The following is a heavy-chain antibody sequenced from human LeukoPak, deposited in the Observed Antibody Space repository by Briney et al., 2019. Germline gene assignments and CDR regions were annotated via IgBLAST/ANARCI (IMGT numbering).Heavy chain of an antibody. Sequence: ASVKVSCKASGYTFTGYYMHWVRQAPGQGLERMGWINPNSGGTNYAQKFQGRVTMTRDTSISTAYMELSRLRSDDTAVYYCARGHTVASSRGGFDPWGQGTLVTVSS. CDR3: ARGHTVASSRGGFDP. CDR1: GYTFTGYY. D-gene: IGHD4-23*01. CDR2: INPNSGGT. J-gene: IGHJ5*02. V-gene: IGHV1-2*02.